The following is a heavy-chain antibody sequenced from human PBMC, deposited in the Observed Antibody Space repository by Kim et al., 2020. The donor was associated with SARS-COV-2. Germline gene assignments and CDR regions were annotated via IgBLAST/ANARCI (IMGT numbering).Heavy chain of an antibody. CDR3: ARLPAWAGPKQQIGYFDY. CDR1: GGSISSSAYY. CDR2: IYYSGST. Sequence: SETLSLTCTVSGGSISSSAYYWGLIRQPPGKGLEWIGSIYYSGSTYYNPSLKSRVTMSVDTSKNQFSLKLSSVTAADTAVYYCARLPAWAGPKQQIGYFDYWGQGTLVTVSS. J-gene: IGHJ4*02. V-gene: IGHV4-39*01. D-gene: IGHD6-13*01.